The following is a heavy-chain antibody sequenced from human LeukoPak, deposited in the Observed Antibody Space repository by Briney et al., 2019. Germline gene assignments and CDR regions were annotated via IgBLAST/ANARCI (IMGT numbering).Heavy chain of an antibody. CDR2: IWYDGSNK. D-gene: IGHD3-22*01. J-gene: IGHJ5*02. CDR3: AKSITMIVVVMAA. CDR1: GFTFSSYG. V-gene: IGHV3-33*06. Sequence: PGGSLRLSCAASGFTFSSYGMHWVRQAPGKGLEWVAVIWYDGSNKYYADSVKGRFTISRDNSKNTLYLQMNSLRAEDTAVYYCAKSITMIVVVMAAWGQGTLVTVSS.